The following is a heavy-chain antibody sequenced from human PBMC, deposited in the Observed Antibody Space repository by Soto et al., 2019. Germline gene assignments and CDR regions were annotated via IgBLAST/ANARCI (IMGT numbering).Heavy chain of an antibody. V-gene: IGHV3-11*01. D-gene: IGHD1-26*01. J-gene: IGHJ4*02. CDR2: INSGGYSV. CDR1: GFTFTDDF. CDR3: ARGWELRD. Sequence: QVQLVESGGGLVKPGGSLRLSCAASGFTFTDDFMTWIRQTPGKGLEWLSSINSGGYSVYYADSVKGRFTISRDNAKNSVYLQMNSLRGEDTAVHYCARGWELRDWGQGTLVTVSS.